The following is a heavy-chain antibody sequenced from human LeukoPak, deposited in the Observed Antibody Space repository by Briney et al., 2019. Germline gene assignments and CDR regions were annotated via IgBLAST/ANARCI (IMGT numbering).Heavy chain of an antibody. Sequence: ASVKVSCKASGYTFTSYGISWVRQAPGQGLEWMGWISAYNGNTNYAQKLQGRVTMTTDTSTSTAYMELSSLRSEDTAVYYCARGPQYYDFWSGYYTPLYYYYGMDVWGQGTTVTVSS. CDR3: ARGPQYYDFWSGYYTPLYYYYGMDV. J-gene: IGHJ6*02. CDR2: ISAYNGNT. D-gene: IGHD3-3*01. CDR1: GYTFTSYG. V-gene: IGHV1-18*01.